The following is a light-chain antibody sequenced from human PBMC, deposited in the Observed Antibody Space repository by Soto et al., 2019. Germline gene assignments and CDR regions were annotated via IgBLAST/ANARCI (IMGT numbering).Light chain of an antibody. CDR2: AAS. Sequence: DIQLTQSPSFVSASVGERVTITCRASQDISRYLAWYQQKPGEAPKLLISAASTLHSGVPSRFSGSGSGTDFTLTVSYLLPEDFATYYCQPLYSYSSFGQGTRLESK. J-gene: IGKJ5*01. V-gene: IGKV1-9*01. CDR1: QDISRY. CDR3: QPLYSYSS.